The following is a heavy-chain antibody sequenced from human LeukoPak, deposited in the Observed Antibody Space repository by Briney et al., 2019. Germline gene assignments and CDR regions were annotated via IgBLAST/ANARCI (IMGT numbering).Heavy chain of an antibody. J-gene: IGHJ4*02. CDR1: GFTFSTYA. CDR2: IWYDGSYR. Sequence: PGGSLRLSCAASGFTFSTYAMNWVRQAPGKGLEWVAVIWYDGSYRNYADSVKGRFTISRDNSKNTVYLQMDSLRAEDTAVYYCARDYDHYFDYWGQGTLVTVSS. D-gene: IGHD5-12*01. V-gene: IGHV3-33*08. CDR3: ARDYDHYFDY.